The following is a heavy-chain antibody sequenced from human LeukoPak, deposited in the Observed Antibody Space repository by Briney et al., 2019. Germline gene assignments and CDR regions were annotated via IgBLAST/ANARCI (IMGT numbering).Heavy chain of an antibody. CDR3: ARRKYSSGWYPTQDAFDI. CDR2: IYYSGST. D-gene: IGHD6-19*01. CDR1: GGSIGSGDYY. Sequence: SQTLSLTCTVSGGSIGSGDYYWSWIRQPPGKGLEWIGYIYYSGSTYYNPSHKSRVTISVDRSKNQFSLKLSSVTAADTAVYYCARRKYSSGWYPTQDAFDIWGQGTMVTVSS. J-gene: IGHJ3*02. V-gene: IGHV4-30-4*01.